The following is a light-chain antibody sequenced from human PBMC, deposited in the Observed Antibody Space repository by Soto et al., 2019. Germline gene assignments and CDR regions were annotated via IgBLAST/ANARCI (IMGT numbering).Light chain of an antibody. J-gene: IGKJ2*01. CDR1: QSASGW. CDR2: KAS. CDR3: QQYYSYPYT. Sequence: DIQMTQSPSTLSALVGDKVTIISRASQSASGWLAWYQQKPGKAPKLRIYKASSLESGVPSRFNGSGSGTEFTLTISSLQPDDFATYYCQQYYSYPYTFGQGTKLEI. V-gene: IGKV1-5*03.